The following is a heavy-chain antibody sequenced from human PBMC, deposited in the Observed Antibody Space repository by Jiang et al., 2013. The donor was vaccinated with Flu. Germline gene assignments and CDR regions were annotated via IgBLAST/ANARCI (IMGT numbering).Heavy chain of an antibody. CDR2: ISGSGGST. V-gene: IGHV3-23*01. CDR3: AKDPPHYYDSSGYYHTTSLGDI. D-gene: IGHD3-22*01. Sequence: LEWVSAISGSGGSTYYADSVKGRFTISRDNSKNTLYLQMNSLRAEDTAVYYCAKDPPHYYDSSGYYHTTSLGDIWGQGTMVTVSS. J-gene: IGHJ3*02.